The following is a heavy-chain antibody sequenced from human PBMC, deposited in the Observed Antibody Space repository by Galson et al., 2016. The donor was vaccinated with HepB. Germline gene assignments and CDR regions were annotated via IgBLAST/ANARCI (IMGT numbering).Heavy chain of an antibody. CDR3: AKDPVVQAEWYYFDY. CDR2: ISYDGRNK. CDR1: GFTFSNYG. D-gene: IGHD3-22*01. Sequence: SLRLSCAASGFTFSNYGMHWVRQAPGRGLEWVAVISYDGRNKYYADSVKGRFTISRDNSENTLYLQMNSLRAEDTAVYYCAKDPVVQAEWYYFDYWGQGTLVTVSS. J-gene: IGHJ4*02. V-gene: IGHV3-30*18.